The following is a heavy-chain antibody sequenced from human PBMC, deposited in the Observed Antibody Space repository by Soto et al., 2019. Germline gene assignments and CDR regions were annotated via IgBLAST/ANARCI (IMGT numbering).Heavy chain of an antibody. V-gene: IGHV4-39*01. CDR1: CESISSSSYY. CDR3: ARQRTTVVTQAYSDH. J-gene: IGHJ4*02. CDR2: IYYSGRT. D-gene: IGHD2-21*02. Sequence: PSETLSLTCIVSCESISSSSYYWGWIRQPPGKGLDWIGGIYYSGRTYYNPSFKSRVTISIDTSKNQFSLKLSSVTATDTAVYYCARQRTTVVTQAYSDHWGQGALVNVSS.